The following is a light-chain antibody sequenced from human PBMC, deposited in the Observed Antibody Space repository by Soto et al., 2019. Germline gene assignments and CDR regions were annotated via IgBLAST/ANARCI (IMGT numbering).Light chain of an antibody. Sequence: LTQPPSASGTPGQRVTISCSGRSSNIGSNTVNWYQQLPGTAPKLLIYSNNQRPSGVPDRFSGSKSGTSASLAISGLQSEDEADYYCAAWDDSLNGLFGGGTKVTVL. CDR1: SSNIGSNT. V-gene: IGLV1-44*01. J-gene: IGLJ2*01. CDR3: AAWDDSLNGL. CDR2: SNN.